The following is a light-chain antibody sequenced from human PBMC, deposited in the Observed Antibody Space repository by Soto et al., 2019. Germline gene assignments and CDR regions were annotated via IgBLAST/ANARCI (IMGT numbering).Light chain of an antibody. CDR1: SSDVGGYIY. J-gene: IGLJ2*01. Sequence: QSALTQPASVSGSPGQSITISCTGTSSDVGGYIYVSWYQQHPGKAPKLIIYEVSNRPSGVSNRFSGSKSGNTASLTISGLQAEDEADYSCFSYTSSSTLVFGGGTKLTVL. CDR3: FSYTSSSTLV. V-gene: IGLV2-14*01. CDR2: EVS.